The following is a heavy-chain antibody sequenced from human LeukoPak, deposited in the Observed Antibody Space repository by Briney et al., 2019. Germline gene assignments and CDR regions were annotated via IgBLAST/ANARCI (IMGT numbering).Heavy chain of an antibody. CDR1: GGSISSSDYS. Sequence: PSETLSLTCAVFGGSISSSDYSWTWIRQHPGKGLEWIATIYYSGSTENNPSLKSRVTISVDTSKNQVSPKLSSVTAADTAVYYCARGSNYDTLGYHFEYWGQGTLVTVSS. J-gene: IGHJ4*02. CDR3: ARGSNYDTLGYHFEY. V-gene: IGHV4-31*11. CDR2: IYYSGST. D-gene: IGHD3-16*01.